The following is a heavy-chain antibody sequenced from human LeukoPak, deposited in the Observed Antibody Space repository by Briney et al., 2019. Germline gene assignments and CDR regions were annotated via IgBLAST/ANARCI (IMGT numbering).Heavy chain of an antibody. CDR2: IYYSGST. CDR3: ARAYYVWGSFGSELFDP. CDR1: GGSFSGYY. J-gene: IGHJ5*02. Sequence: SETLSLTCAVYGGSFSGYYWSCIRQPPGKGLEWIGSIYYSGSTYYSPSLKSRVTISVDTSKNQFSLKLSSVTAADTAVYYCARAYYVWGSFGSELFDPWGQGTLVTVSS. V-gene: IGHV4-34*01. D-gene: IGHD3-16*01.